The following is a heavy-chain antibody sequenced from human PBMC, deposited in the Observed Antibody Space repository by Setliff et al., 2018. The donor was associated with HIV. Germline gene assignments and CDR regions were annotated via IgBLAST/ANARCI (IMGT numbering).Heavy chain of an antibody. Sequence: ASVKVSCKISGYTLTEVSMHWVRQAPGQGLEWMGWINPNSGGTNFAQKFQGRVTMTRDTSISTAYMELSRLRSDDTAVYYCARTLGSSGWYKTFDYWGQGTLVTVSS. D-gene: IGHD6-19*01. V-gene: IGHV1-2*02. J-gene: IGHJ4*02. CDR2: INPNSGGT. CDR3: ARTLGSSGWYKTFDY. CDR1: GYTLTEVS.